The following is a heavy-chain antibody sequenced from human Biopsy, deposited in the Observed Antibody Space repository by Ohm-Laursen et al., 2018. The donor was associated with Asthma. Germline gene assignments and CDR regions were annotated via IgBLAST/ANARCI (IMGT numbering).Heavy chain of an antibody. CDR3: ARGDSSNWSHYYFDY. Sequence: SLRLSCAAAGFTVSRDHMFWVRQAPGKGLEWVSVIYSGGTSHTADSVRGRFTISRDYSKNTLYLQMHSLRAEDTAVYYCARGDSSNWSHYYFDYWGQGTLVTVSS. V-gene: IGHV3-53*01. J-gene: IGHJ4*02. CDR2: IYSGGTS. D-gene: IGHD3-22*01. CDR1: GFTVSRDH.